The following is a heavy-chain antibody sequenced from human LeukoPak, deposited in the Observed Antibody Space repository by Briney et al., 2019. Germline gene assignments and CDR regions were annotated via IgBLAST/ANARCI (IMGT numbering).Heavy chain of an antibody. D-gene: IGHD3-3*01. CDR1: GGSISSSSYY. J-gene: IGHJ4*02. CDR3: ARRSYYDFWSGSPFDY. CDR2: IYYSGST. V-gene: IGHV4-39*01. Sequence: SETLSLTCTVSGGSISSSSYYWGWIRQPPGTGLEWIGSIYYSGSTYYNPSLKSRVTISVDTSKNQFSLKLSSVTAADTAVYYCARRSYYDFWSGSPFDYWGQGTLVTVSS.